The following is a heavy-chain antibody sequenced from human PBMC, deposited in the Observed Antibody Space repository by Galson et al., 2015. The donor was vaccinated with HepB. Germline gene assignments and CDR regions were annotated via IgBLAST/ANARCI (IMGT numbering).Heavy chain of an antibody. V-gene: IGHV3-13*01. D-gene: IGHD3-10*01. CDR1: GFTFSSCE. J-gene: IGHJ6*02. CDR2: IGTSGDT. Sequence: SLRLSCAASGFTFSSCEMHWVRQATGKGLEWVSTIGTSGDTYYPDSVKGRFTISRENGKNSLSLQMNSLRAGDTAVYFCATGFRVRPTGFGEPYSYYYVLDVWGQGTTVTVSS. CDR3: ATGFRVRPTGFGEPYSYYYVLDV.